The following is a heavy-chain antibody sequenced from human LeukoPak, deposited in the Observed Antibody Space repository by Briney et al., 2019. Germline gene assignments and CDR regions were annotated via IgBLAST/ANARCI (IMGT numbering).Heavy chain of an antibody. CDR2: ISGSGDTT. CDR3: AKDNGIVAPSIPLDY. D-gene: IGHD5-12*01. V-gene: IGHV3-23*01. CDR1: GFTFSSYA. J-gene: IGHJ4*02. Sequence: GGSLRLSCAASGFTFSSYAMSWVRQAPGKGLEWVSVISGSGDTTNYADSVKGRFTISRDNSKNTLYLQMNSLRAEDTAVYYCAKDNGIVAPSIPLDYWGQGTLVTVSS.